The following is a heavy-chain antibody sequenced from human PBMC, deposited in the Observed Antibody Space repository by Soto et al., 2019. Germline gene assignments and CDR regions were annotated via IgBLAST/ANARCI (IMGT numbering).Heavy chain of an antibody. D-gene: IGHD6-19*01. Sequence: QVQLQQWGAGLLKPSETLSLTCAVYGRSFSNPYFYWSRIRQPPGKGLEWIGEVNHRGSTNYTPSLKSRVTISLDTSKNHFSLRLTSLTAADTAVYYCASLDSSGWYFDDWGQGTLVTVSS. J-gene: IGHJ4*02. CDR3: ASLDSSGWYFDD. V-gene: IGHV4-34*01. CDR2: VNHRGST. CDR1: GRSFSNPYFY.